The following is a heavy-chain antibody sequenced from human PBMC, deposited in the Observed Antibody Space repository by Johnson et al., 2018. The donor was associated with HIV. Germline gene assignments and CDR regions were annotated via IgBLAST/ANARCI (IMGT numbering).Heavy chain of an antibody. V-gene: IGHV3-13*05. J-gene: IGHJ3*02. CDR3: ARDRGDMVRGGAAFDI. Sequence: VQLVESGGGLVQPGGSLRLSCAASEFTFSNYDMHWVRQATGKGLEWVSAIGSAGDPYYPGSVKGRVTISRDNSKNTLYLQMNRLRAEDTAVYYCARDRGDMVRGGAAFDIWGQGTMVTVSS. CDR2: IGSAGDP. D-gene: IGHD3-10*01. CDR1: EFTFSNYD.